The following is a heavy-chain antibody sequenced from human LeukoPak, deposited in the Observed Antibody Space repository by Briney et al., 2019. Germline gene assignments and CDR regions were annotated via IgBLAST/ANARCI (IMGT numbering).Heavy chain of an antibody. Sequence: GGSLRLSCAASGFTFSRHWMAWVRRAPGKGLEWVANIKEDGSEKYYLDSMKGRFTISRDNAKNTLYLQMNSLRAEDTAVYYCAKDQVSGSPDYYYMDVWGKGTTVTISS. CDR2: IKEDGSEK. J-gene: IGHJ6*03. V-gene: IGHV3-7*01. CDR1: GFTFSRHW. CDR3: AKDQVSGSPDYYYMDV. D-gene: IGHD6-19*01.